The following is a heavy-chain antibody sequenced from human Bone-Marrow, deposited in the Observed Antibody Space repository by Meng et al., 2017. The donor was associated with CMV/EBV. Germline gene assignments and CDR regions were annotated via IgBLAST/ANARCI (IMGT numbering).Heavy chain of an antibody. J-gene: IGHJ4*02. D-gene: IGHD2-2*01. Sequence: GGSLRLSCAASGFTFSNYAMHWVRQAPGKGLEWVAVISYDGSNTYYADSVKGRFTISRDNSKNTLYLQMNSLRGEDTAVYYCARDYGIVVVPAAIQNDYWGQGTLVTVSS. V-gene: IGHV3-30-3*01. CDR2: ISYDGSNT. CDR3: ARDYGIVVVPAAIQNDY. CDR1: GFTFSNYA.